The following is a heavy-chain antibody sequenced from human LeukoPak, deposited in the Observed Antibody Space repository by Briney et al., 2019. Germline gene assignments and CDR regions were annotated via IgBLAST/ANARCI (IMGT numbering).Heavy chain of an antibody. Sequence: PGGSLRLSCAASGFTFSSYSMNWVRQAPGKGLEWVSYISSSSSTIYYADSVKGRFTISRDNAKNSLYLQMNSLRDEDTAVYYCARGLYDFWSGYPKFDYWGQGTLVTVSP. CDR2: ISSSSSTI. J-gene: IGHJ4*02. CDR3: ARGLYDFWSGYPKFDY. V-gene: IGHV3-48*02. CDR1: GFTFSSYS. D-gene: IGHD3-3*01.